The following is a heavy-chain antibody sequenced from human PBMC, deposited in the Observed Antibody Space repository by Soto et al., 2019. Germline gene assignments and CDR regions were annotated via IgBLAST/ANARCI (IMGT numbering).Heavy chain of an antibody. J-gene: IGHJ6*04. D-gene: IGHD2-2*01. CDR2: IYYSGST. CDR1: GGSISSYY. CDR3: ASQGFFIELEPATHGHFYGMDV. Sequence: TSETMSLTCTVSGGSISSYYWSWIRKTPGKGLEWIGYIYYSGSTYYNPSLKSRVTISVDTSKNQFSLKLSSVTAADTAVYYCASQGFFIELEPATHGHFYGMDVWRKGTSVTVS. V-gene: IGHV4-59*04.